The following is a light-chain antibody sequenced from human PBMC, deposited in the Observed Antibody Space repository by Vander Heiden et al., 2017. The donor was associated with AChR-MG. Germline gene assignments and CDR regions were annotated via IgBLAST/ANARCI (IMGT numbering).Light chain of an antibody. Sequence: AIRMTQSPSSLSASTGDRVTITCRASESVTSYLAWYQQKPGKAPHLLIFAASSLQSGVPSRFRGSGSGTDFTLTISSLQSEDFATYYCQQYSNYPRTFGQGTRVEV. V-gene: IGKV1-8*01. J-gene: IGKJ1*01. CDR1: ESVTSY. CDR3: QQYSNYPRT. CDR2: AAS.